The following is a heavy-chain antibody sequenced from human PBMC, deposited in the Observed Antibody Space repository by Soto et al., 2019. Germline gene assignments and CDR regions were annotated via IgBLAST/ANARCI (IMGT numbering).Heavy chain of an antibody. J-gene: IGHJ6*02. CDR2: INPNSGGT. Sequence: APVKVSCKASGYTFTGYYMHWVRQAPGQGLEWMGWINPNSGGTNYAQKFQGWVTMTRDTSISTAYMELSRLRSDDTAVYYCARHVGAAAGWGGYYYYGMDVWGQGTTVTVSS. CDR1: GYTFTGYY. CDR3: ARHVGAAAGWGGYYYYGMDV. D-gene: IGHD6-13*01. V-gene: IGHV1-2*04.